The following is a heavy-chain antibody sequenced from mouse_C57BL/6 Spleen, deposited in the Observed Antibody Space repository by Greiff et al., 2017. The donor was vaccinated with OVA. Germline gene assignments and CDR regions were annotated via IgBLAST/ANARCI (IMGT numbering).Heavy chain of an antibody. J-gene: IGHJ4*01. CDR3: ARGIYYDYAMDY. V-gene: IGHV1-64*01. CDR2: IHPNSGST. D-gene: IGHD2-4*01. Sequence: VQLQESGAELVKPGASVKLSCKASGYTFTSYWMHWVKQRPGQGLEWIGMIHPNSGSTNYNEKFKSKATLTVDKSSSTAYMQLSSLTSEDSAVYYCARGIYYDYAMDYWGQGTSVTVSS. CDR1: GYTFTSYW.